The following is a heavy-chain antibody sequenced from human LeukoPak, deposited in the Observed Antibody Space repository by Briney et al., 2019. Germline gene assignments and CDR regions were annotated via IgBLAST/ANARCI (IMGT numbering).Heavy chain of an antibody. J-gene: IGHJ4*02. D-gene: IGHD4-23*01. CDR1: GFTFSSYG. V-gene: IGHV3-21*01. Sequence: KAGGSLRLSCAASGFTFSSYGMNWVRQAPGKGLEWVSSISSSSSYIYYADSVKGRFTISRDNAKNSLYLQMNSLRAEDTAVYYCAREYGGNSFGYQYWGQGTLVTVSS. CDR3: AREYGGNSFGYQY. CDR2: ISSSSSYI.